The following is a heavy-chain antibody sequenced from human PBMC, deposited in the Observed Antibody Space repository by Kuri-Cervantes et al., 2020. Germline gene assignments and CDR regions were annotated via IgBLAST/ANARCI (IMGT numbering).Heavy chain of an antibody. Sequence: ASVKVSCKASGYTFTSYYMHWVRQAPGQGLEWMGIINPSGGSTNYAQKFQERVTITRDMSTSTAYMELSSLRSEDTAVYYCAAAEVGIVVVPAATQFDYWGQGTLVTVSS. D-gene: IGHD2-2*01. CDR2: INPSGGST. J-gene: IGHJ4*02. V-gene: IGHV1-46*01. CDR3: AAAEVGIVVVPAATQFDY. CDR1: GYTFTSYY.